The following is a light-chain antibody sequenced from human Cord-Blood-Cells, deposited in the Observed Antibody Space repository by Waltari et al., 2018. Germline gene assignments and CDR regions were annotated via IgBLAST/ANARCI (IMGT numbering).Light chain of an antibody. CDR2: WAS. CDR3: QQYYSTPLT. CDR1: QSVLYSSNNKNY. V-gene: IGKV4-1*01. J-gene: IGKJ1*01. Sequence: DIVMTQSPDSLAVSLGERATINCKSSQSVLYSSNNKNYLAWYQQKPGQPPKLLIYWASTRESGVPDPFSGSGSGTDFTLTISSLQAEDVAVYCCQQYYSTPLTFGQGTKVEIK.